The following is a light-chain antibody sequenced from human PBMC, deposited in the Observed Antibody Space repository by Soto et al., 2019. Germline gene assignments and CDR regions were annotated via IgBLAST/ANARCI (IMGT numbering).Light chain of an antibody. J-gene: IGLJ2*01. CDR3: ATWDDSLDGPV. V-gene: IGLV1-40*01. CDR2: NNS. Sequence: QSVLTQPPSVSGAPGQRVTISCTGSSSNIGAGYDVHWYQQLPGTAPKLLIQNNSERPSGVPDRFSGSKSGTSASLAISGLQSEDEGDYYCATWDDSLDGPVFGGGTKLTVL. CDR1: SSNIGAGYD.